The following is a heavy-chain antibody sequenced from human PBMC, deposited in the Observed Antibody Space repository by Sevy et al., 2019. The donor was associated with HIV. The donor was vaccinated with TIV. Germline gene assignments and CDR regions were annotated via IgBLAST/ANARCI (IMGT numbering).Heavy chain of an antibody. CDR1: GFTFSSYS. CDR2: ISTSSSYI. V-gene: IGHV3-21*01. D-gene: IGHD1-26*01. Sequence: GGSLRLSCAASGFTFSSYSMNWVRQAPGKGLEWVSSISTSSSYIYYADSLKGRFTISRDNAKNSLYLQMNSLRAEDTAVYYCARDEVGGSYWEFDYWGQGTLVTVSS. CDR3: ARDEVGGSYWEFDY. J-gene: IGHJ4*02.